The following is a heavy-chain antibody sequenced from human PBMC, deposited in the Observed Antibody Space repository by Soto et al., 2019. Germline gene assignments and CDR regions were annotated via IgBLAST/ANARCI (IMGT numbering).Heavy chain of an antibody. D-gene: IGHD6-25*01. CDR3: AREAAANVHNWFDP. CDR2: FYTSGST. Sequence: SETLSLTCTVSGGSISGYYWSWIRQHAGKGLEWIGRFYTSGSTNYNPSLKSRVTMSLDTSKNQFSLKLSSVTAADTAVYYCAREAAANVHNWFDPWGQGTLVTVSS. CDR1: GGSISGYY. V-gene: IGHV4-4*07. J-gene: IGHJ5*02.